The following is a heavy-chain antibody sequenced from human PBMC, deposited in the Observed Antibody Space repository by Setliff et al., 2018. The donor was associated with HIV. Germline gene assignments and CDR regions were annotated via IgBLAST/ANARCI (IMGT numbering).Heavy chain of an antibody. D-gene: IGHD3-10*01. V-gene: IGHV4-30-4*08. Sequence: SETLSLTCTVSGGSISSSSYYWSWIRQSPGKGLEWIGYIHYSGSTYFNPSLKSRVSISTDTSKNQFSLKLSSVTAADTAVYYCARGTGGYGSGSYANYYFDYWGQGTLVTVSS. J-gene: IGHJ4*02. CDR3: ARGTGGYGSGSYANYYFDY. CDR2: IHYSGST. CDR1: GGSISSSSYY.